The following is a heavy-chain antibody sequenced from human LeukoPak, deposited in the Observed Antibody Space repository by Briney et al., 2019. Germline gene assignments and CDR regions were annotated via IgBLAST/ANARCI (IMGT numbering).Heavy chain of an antibody. Sequence: MRSETLSLTCTVSGGSISSSSYYWGWIRQPPGKGLEWIGSIYYSGSTYYNPSLKSRVTISVDTSKNQFSLKLSSVTAADTAVYYCARAKGVADYGSGIYYFDYWGQGTLVTVSS. CDR2: IYYSGST. CDR3: ARAKGVADYGSGIYYFDY. J-gene: IGHJ4*02. CDR1: GGSISSSSYY. V-gene: IGHV4-39*01. D-gene: IGHD3-10*01.